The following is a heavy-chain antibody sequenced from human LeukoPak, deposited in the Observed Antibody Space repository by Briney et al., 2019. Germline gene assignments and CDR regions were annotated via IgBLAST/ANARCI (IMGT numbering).Heavy chain of an antibody. CDR3: ARGHPIVGATTCYAFDI. CDR2: IIPILGIA. J-gene: IGHJ3*02. D-gene: IGHD1-26*01. Sequence: ASVKVSCKASGGTFSSYAISWVRQAPGQGLEWMGRIIPILGIANYAQKFQGRVTITADKSTSTAYMELSSLRSEDTAVYYCARGHPIVGATTCYAFDIWGQGTVVTVSS. CDR1: GGTFSSYA. V-gene: IGHV1-69*04.